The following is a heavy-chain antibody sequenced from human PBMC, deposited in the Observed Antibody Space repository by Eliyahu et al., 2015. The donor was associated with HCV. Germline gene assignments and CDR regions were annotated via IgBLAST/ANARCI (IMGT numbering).Heavy chain of an antibody. J-gene: IGHJ4*02. CDR2: TYNDCGL. CDR3: TRVWELSFDH. Sequence: EVELVESGGGLVQPGGSLRLSCAASGFTVXTDHMGWVRQAPGKGLEWVSVTYNDCGLQYAESVRGRFAISRDNSKNTVSLQMYDLRAEDTALYYCTRVWELSFDHWGQGILVTVSS. V-gene: IGHV3-66*01. CDR1: GFTVXTDH. D-gene: IGHD1-26*01.